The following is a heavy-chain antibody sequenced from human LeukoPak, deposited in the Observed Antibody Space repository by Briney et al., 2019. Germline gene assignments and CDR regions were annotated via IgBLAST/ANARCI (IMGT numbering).Heavy chain of an antibody. D-gene: IGHD3-22*01. CDR3: AELTISYYYDSSGNTTDY. CDR2: IYYSGST. CDR1: GGSISSYY. J-gene: IGHJ4*02. V-gene: IGHV4-59*08. Sequence: SETLSLTCTVSGGSISSYYWSWIRQPPGKGLEWIGYIYYSGSTDYNPSLKSRVTISVDTSKNQFSLKLSSVTAADTAVYYCAELTISYYYDSSGNTTDYWGQGTLVTVSS.